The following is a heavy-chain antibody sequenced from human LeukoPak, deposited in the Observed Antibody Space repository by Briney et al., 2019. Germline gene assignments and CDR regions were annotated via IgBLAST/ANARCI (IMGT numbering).Heavy chain of an antibody. CDR2: ISSSSSTI. D-gene: IGHD6-6*01. CDR3: ASQWNEYSSSSG. CDR1: GFTFSSYS. J-gene: IGHJ4*02. V-gene: IGHV3-48*01. Sequence: GGSLRLSCAASGFTFSSYSMNWVRQAPGKGLEWVSYISSSSSTIYYADSVKGRFTISRDNAKNSLYLQMNSLRAEDTAVYYCASQWNEYSSSSGWGQGTLVTVSS.